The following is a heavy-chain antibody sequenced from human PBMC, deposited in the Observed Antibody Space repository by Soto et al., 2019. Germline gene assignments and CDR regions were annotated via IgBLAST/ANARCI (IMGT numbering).Heavy chain of an antibody. CDR1: GYTFTLNA. CDR2: INTGNGNT. D-gene: IGHD2-8*01. V-gene: IGHV1-3*04. Sequence: ASVKVSCKASGYTFTLNAIHWVRQAPGQGLEWMGWINTGNGNTKYSQRLQGRVTITRDTSATTGYMELTSLISEDTAVYYCARRNGRSFDYWGQGTLVTVSS. CDR3: ARRNGRSFDY. J-gene: IGHJ4*02.